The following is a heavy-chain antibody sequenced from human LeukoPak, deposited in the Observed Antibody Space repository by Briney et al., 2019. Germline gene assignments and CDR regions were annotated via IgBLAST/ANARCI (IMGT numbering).Heavy chain of an antibody. Sequence: SVKVSCKASGGSFSDYSISWVRQAPAQGLEWMGRIIAILDTAHYAQKFQGRFTITADKSTTTVYMELSSLRSDDTAVYYCVRSGYDYDWFDPWGQGTLVTVSS. V-gene: IGHV1-69*08. J-gene: IGHJ5*02. CDR1: GGSFSDYS. CDR3: VRSGYDYDWFDP. CDR2: IIAILDTA. D-gene: IGHD5-12*01.